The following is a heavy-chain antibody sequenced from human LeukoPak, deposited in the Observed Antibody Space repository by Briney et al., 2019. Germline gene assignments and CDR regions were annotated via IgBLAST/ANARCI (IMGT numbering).Heavy chain of an antibody. CDR2: ISAYNGNT. CDR3: ARDAWFGELPNFDY. V-gene: IGHV1-18*01. J-gene: IGHJ4*02. D-gene: IGHD3-10*01. CDR1: GYTFTSYG. Sequence: ASVKVSCRASGYTFTSYGISWVRQAPRQGLEWMGWISAYNGNTNYAQKLQGRVTMTTDTSTSTAYMELRSLRSDDTAVYYCARDAWFGELPNFDYWGQGTLVTVSS.